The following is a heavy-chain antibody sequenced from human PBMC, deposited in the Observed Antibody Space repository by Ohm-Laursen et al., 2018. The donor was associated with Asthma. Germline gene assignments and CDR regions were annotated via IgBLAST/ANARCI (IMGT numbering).Heavy chain of an antibody. CDR3: TRDSGHCTNGVCLFNWFDP. Sequence: SLRLSCAASGFTFTSYGIHWVRQAPGKGLEWVAAISYDAKSIFYGDSVRGRFTISRDDSKTTVYLQMEGLRTEDTAVYYCTRDSGHCTNGVCLFNWFDPWGQGSQVIVSS. J-gene: IGHJ5*02. D-gene: IGHD2-8*01. V-gene: IGHV3-30*03. CDR1: GFTFTSYG. CDR2: ISYDAKSI.